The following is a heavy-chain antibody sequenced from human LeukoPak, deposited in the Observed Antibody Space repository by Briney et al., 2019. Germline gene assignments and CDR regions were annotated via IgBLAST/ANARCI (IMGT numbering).Heavy chain of an antibody. J-gene: IGHJ4*02. D-gene: IGHD6-13*01. V-gene: IGHV3-30*18. Sequence: GGSLRLSCAASGFTFSSYGMHWVRQAPGKGLEWVAVISYDGSNKYYADSVKGRFTISRDNSKNTLYLQMNSLRAEDTAVYYCAKPAGYSSSWYRNYYFDYWGQGTLVTVSS. CDR2: ISYDGSNK. CDR3: AKPAGYSSSWYRNYYFDY. CDR1: GFTFSSYG.